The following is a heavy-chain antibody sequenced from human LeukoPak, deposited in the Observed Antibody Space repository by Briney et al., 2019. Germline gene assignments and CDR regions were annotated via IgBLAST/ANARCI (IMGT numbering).Heavy chain of an antibody. D-gene: IGHD4-23*01. CDR1: GYTFTSYY. J-gene: IGHJ4*02. Sequence: GASVKVSCKASGYTFTSYYMHWVRQAPGQGLEWMGIINPSGGSTSYAQKFQGRVTMTRDASTSTVYMELSSLRSEDTAVYYCAREVPGGAVVDYWGQGTLVTVSS. CDR3: AREVPGGAVVDY. V-gene: IGHV1-46*01. CDR2: INPSGGST.